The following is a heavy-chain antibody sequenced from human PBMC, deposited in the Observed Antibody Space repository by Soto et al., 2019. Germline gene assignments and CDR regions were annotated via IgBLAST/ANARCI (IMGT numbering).Heavy chain of an antibody. CDR3: ARGNTALCIVDY. J-gene: IGHJ4*02. D-gene: IGHD5-18*01. Sequence: ASVKVSCKASGYTFTSYGISRVRQAPGQGLEWMGWISAYNGNTNYAQKLQGRVTMTTDTSTSTAYMELRSLRSDDTAVYYGARGNTALCIVDYWGQGTLVTVSS. V-gene: IGHV1-18*04. CDR1: GYTFTSYG. CDR2: ISAYNGNT.